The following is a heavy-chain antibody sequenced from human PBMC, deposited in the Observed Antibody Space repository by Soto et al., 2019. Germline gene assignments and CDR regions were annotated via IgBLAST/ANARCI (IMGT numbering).Heavy chain of an antibody. CDR3: ARDPLNWLQLGAFDI. D-gene: IGHD5-12*01. J-gene: IGHJ3*02. Sequence: ASVKVSCKASGYTFTSYYMHWVRQAPGQGLEWMGIINPSGGSTSYAQKFQGRVTMTRDTSTSTVYMELSSLRSEDTAVYYCARDPLNWLQLGAFDIWGQGTMVTVSS. CDR1: GYTFTSYY. CDR2: INPSGGST. V-gene: IGHV1-46*01.